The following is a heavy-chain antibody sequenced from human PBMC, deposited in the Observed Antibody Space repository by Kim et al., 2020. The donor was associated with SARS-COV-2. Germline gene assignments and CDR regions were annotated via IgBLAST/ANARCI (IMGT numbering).Heavy chain of an antibody. Sequence: GGSLRLSCAASGFTFSGSAMHWVRQASGKGLEWVGRIRSKANSYATAYAASVKGRFTISRDDSQNTAYLQMNSLKTEDTAVYYCTTPDCSGGSCYSDYWGQGTLVTVSS. CDR2: IRSKANSYAT. V-gene: IGHV3-73*01. CDR1: GFTFSGSA. CDR3: TTPDCSGGSCYSDY. J-gene: IGHJ4*02. D-gene: IGHD2-15*01.